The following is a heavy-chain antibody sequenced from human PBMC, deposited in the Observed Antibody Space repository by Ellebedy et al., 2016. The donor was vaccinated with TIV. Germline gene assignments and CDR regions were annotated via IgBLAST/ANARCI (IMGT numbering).Heavy chain of an antibody. CDR2: ISWNSIRV. V-gene: IGHV3-9*01. J-gene: IGHJ4*02. D-gene: IGHD2-8*02. Sequence: GGSLRLXXAASGFTFDDYAMHWARQVPGKGLEWIASISWNSIRVDYADSVKGRFTISRDNTKNSLYLQMNSLRVEDTAVYYCSKDGLSTGKYYFESWGQGALVTVSS. CDR1: GFTFDDYA. CDR3: SKDGLSTGKYYFES.